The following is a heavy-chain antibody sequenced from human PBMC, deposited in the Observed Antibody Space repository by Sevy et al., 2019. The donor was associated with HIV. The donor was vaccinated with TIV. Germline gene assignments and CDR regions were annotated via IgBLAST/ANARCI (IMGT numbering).Heavy chain of an antibody. CDR2: ISSSSSTI. CDR3: ARTKGPYSSSWYYFDY. J-gene: IGHJ4*02. CDR1: GFTFSNYA. D-gene: IGHD6-13*01. V-gene: IGHV3-48*02. Sequence: GGSLRLSCSASGFTFSNYAMHWVRQAPGKGLEWVSYISSSSSTIYYADSVKGRFTISRDNAKNSLYLQMNSLRDEDTAVYYCARTKGPYSSSWYYFDYWGQGTLVTVSS.